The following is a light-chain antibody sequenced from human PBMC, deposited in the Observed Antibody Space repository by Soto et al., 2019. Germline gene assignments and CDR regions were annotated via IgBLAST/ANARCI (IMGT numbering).Light chain of an antibody. V-gene: IGKV1-39*01. CDR2: AAS. J-gene: IGKJ1*01. CDR3: QQYGSSGT. CDR1: QSISSY. Sequence: DIQMTQSPSSLSASVGDRVTITCRASQSISSYLNWYQQKPGKVPKLLIYAASSLQGGVPSRFSGCGSGTDFTLTISRLEPEDFAVYYCQQYGSSGTFGQGTKVDNK.